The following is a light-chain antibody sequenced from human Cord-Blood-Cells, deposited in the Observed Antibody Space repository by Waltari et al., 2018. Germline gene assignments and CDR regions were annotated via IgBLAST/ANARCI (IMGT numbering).Light chain of an antibody. J-gene: IGKJ2*03. Sequence: EIVLTQSPATLSLLPGERATLSCRASQSVSSYLAWYQQKPGQAPRLLIYDASNRATGIPARFSSSGSGTDFTLTISSLEPEDFAVYYCQQRSNWYSFGQGTKLEIK. CDR3: QQRSNWYS. CDR1: QSVSSY. CDR2: DAS. V-gene: IGKV3-11*01.